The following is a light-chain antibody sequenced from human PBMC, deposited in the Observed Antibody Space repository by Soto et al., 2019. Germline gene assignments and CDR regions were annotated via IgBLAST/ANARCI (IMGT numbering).Light chain of an antibody. CDR3: QQSYGSPT. CDR1: QTISTY. Sequence: DIQMTQSPSSLSASVGDRVTITCRASQTISTYLNWYQQKPGKAPRLLIYDASSLLSGVPSRFSGSGSGTDFTLTIASLQPEDFATYYCQQSYGSPTFGGGTKVDIK. J-gene: IGKJ4*01. CDR2: DAS. V-gene: IGKV1-39*01.